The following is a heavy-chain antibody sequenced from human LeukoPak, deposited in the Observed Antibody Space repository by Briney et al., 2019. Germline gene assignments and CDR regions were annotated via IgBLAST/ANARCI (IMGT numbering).Heavy chain of an antibody. CDR3: ARSILWFGELSWFDP. J-gene: IGHJ5*02. CDR1: GGSFSGYY. D-gene: IGHD3-10*01. Sequence: SETLSLICAVYGGSFSGYYWGWIRQPPGKGLEWIGSIYYSGSTYYNPSLKSRVTISVDTSKNQFSLKLSSVTAADTAVYYCARSILWFGELSWFDPWGQGTLVTVSS. V-gene: IGHV4-34*01. CDR2: IYYSGST.